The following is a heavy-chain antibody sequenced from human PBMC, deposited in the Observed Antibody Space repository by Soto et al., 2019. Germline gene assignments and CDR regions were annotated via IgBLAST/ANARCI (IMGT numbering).Heavy chain of an antibody. CDR1: GYTFTSYY. J-gene: IGHJ4*02. CDR2: INPSGGST. CDR3: ARADYYDSSGYTAYYFDY. Sequence: GASVKVSCKASGYTFTSYYMHWARQAPGQGLEWMGIINPSGGSTSYAQKFQGRVTMTRDTSTSTVYMELSSLRSEDTAVYYCARADYYDSSGYTAYYFDYWGQGTLVTVPQ. D-gene: IGHD3-22*01. V-gene: IGHV1-46*01.